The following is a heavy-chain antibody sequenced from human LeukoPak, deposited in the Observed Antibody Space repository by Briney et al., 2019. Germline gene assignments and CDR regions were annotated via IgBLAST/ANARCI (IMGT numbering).Heavy chain of an antibody. CDR1: GGSISSSSYY. CDR2: INHSGST. J-gene: IGHJ4*02. D-gene: IGHD1-20*01. V-gene: IGHV4-39*07. CDR3: ARGRYNWSY. Sequence: SETLSLTCTVSGGSISSSSYYWSWIRQPPGKGLEWIGEINHSGSTNYNPSLKSRVTISVDTSKNQFSLKLSSVTAADTAVYYCARGRYNWSYWGQGTPVTVSS.